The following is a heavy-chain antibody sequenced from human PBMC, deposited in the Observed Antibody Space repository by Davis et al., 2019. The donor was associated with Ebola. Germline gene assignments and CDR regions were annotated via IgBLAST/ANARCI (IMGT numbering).Heavy chain of an antibody. V-gene: IGHV1-69*06. J-gene: IGHJ6*02. Sequence: SVKVSCKASGGTFSSYAISWVRQAPGQGLEWMGGIIPIFGTANYAQNFQGRVTITADKSTSTAYMELSSLRAEDTAVYYCSREGARAYDIWSGRDYYGMDVWGQGTTVTVSS. D-gene: IGHD3-3*01. CDR1: GGTFSSYA. CDR3: SREGARAYDIWSGRDYYGMDV. CDR2: IIPIFGTA.